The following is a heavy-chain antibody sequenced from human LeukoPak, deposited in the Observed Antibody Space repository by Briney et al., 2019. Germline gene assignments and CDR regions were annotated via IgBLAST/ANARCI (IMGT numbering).Heavy chain of an antibody. Sequence: GGSLRLSCAASGFTFRNYGMHWVRQAPGKGLEWVAIIYYDGSNKYYRDSVKGRFTISRDDSKNTLYLQMNSLRAEDTAVYYCARDRALRYFVLWGRGTQVTVSS. J-gene: IGHJ2*01. CDR3: ARDRALRYFVL. D-gene: IGHD3-3*02. V-gene: IGHV3-33*01. CDR1: GFTFRNYG. CDR2: IYYDGSNK.